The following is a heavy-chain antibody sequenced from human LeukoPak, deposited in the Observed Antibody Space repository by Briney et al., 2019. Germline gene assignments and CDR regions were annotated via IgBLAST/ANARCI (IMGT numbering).Heavy chain of an antibody. CDR3: ARGRDSFD. CDR2: ISRTSSYI. D-gene: IGHD2-21*02. V-gene: IGHV3-11*05. Sequence: PGGSLRLSCTASGFTFSGHYMTWIRQAPGRGLECISYISRTSSYIYYADSVKGRFTISRDDAKNSLYLQMNSLRAEDTAVYYCARGRDSFDWGQGTLVSVSS. J-gene: IGHJ4*02. CDR1: GFTFSGHY.